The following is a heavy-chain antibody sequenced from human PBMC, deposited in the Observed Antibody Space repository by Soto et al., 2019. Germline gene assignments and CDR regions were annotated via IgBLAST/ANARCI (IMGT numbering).Heavy chain of an antibody. J-gene: IGHJ3*02. CDR1: GYTFTSYG. CDR2: ISAYNDNT. D-gene: IGHD4-17*01. CDR3: AREFGDYFAFDI. V-gene: IGHV1-18*01. Sequence: AXVKVSCKASGYTFTSYGISWVRQAPGQGLEWMGWISAYNDNTNYAQKLQGRVTMTTDTSTSTAYMELRSLRSDDTAVYYCAREFGDYFAFDIWGQGTMVTVSS.